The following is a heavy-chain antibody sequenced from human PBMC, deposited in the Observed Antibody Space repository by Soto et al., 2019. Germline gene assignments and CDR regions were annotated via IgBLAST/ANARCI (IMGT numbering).Heavy chain of an antibody. D-gene: IGHD2-21*02. CDR3: ARGGHIVVVTAIPSDLYFQH. V-gene: IGHV3-21*04. Sequence: EVQLVESGGGLVKPGGSLRLSCAASGFTISNYAMNWVRQAPGKGLEWVSSISGSSSYIYSADSVKGRFTISRDNARNSLYLQMDSLGAEDTAVYYCARGGHIVVVTAIPSDLYFQHWGQGTLVTVSS. CDR2: ISGSSSYI. J-gene: IGHJ1*01. CDR1: GFTISNYA.